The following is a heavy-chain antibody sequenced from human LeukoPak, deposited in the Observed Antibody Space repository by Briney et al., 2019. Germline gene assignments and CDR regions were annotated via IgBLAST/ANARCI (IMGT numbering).Heavy chain of an antibody. CDR2: INPDSGGT. D-gene: IGHD3-10*01. V-gene: IGHV1-2*02. J-gene: IGHJ4*02. CDR3: ARGRFYTSGSYYNRLDY. CDR1: GYTFTGYY. Sequence: ASVKVSCKASGYTFTGYYIHWVRQAPGQGLEWMGWINPDSGGTNYAQKFQGRVTMTWDTSISTAYMELSRLRSDDTAIYYCARGRFYTSGSYYNRLDYWGQGTLVAVSS.